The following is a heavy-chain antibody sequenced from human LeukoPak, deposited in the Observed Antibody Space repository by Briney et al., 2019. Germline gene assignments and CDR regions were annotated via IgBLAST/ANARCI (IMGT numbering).Heavy chain of an antibody. Sequence: ESLKISCKGSGYIFTNYWIAWVRQMPGKGLEWMGIIYPGDSDTRYSPSFQGQVTISADKSISTAYLQWSSLKASDTAMYYCARQDGRALYYFDYWGQGALVTVSS. D-gene: IGHD5-24*01. CDR2: IYPGDSDT. J-gene: IGHJ4*02. CDR3: ARQDGRALYYFDY. V-gene: IGHV5-51*01. CDR1: GYIFTNYW.